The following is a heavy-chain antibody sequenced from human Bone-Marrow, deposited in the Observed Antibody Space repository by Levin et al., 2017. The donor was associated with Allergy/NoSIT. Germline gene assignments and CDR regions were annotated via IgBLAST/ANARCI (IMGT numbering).Heavy chain of an antibody. CDR2: IYSSGGT. CDR3: ARARGGGVIVFDY. Sequence: SQTLSLTCNVSGASINSGGDYWNWIRQDPGKGLEWIGYIYSSGGTYYNPSLRSRASISLDSSKNQFSLRLNSLTAADSAVYYCARARGGGVIVFDYWGRGTLVTVSS. V-gene: IGHV4-31*03. J-gene: IGHJ4*02. D-gene: IGHD2-15*01. CDR1: GASINSGGDY.